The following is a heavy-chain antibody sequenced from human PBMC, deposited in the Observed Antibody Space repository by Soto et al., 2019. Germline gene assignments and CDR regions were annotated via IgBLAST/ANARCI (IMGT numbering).Heavy chain of an antibody. CDR1: GGSFSGYY. V-gene: IGHV4-34*01. CDR3: ARAPTHHCSGGSCYWVYFDY. Sequence: SSETLSLTCAVYGGSFSGYYWSWIRQPPGKGLEWIGEINHSGSTNYNPSLKSRVTISVDTSKNQFSLKLSSVTAADTAVYYCARAPTHHCSGGSCYWVYFDYWGQGTLVTVSS. CDR2: INHSGST. J-gene: IGHJ4*02. D-gene: IGHD2-15*01.